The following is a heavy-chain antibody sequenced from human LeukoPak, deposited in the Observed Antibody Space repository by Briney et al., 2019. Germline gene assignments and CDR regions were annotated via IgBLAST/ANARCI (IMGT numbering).Heavy chain of an antibody. Sequence: SETLSLTCTVSGGSISSSSYYWGWIRQPPGKGLEWIGSIYYSGSTYYNPSLKSRVTISVDTSKNQFSLKLSSVTAADTAVYYCASLLNTVTTGDFDYWGQGTLVTVSS. J-gene: IGHJ4*02. CDR1: GGSISSSSYY. V-gene: IGHV4-39*07. CDR3: ASLLNTVTTGDFDY. CDR2: IYYSGST. D-gene: IGHD4-17*01.